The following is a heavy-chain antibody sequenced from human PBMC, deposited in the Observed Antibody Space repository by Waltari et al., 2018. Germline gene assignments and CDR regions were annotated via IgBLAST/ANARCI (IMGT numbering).Heavy chain of an antibody. Sequence: EVHLVESGGGLVKPGGSLRLSCAASGFTPSSFSMNWVRQAPGMGPEWVSSITSSGSYTYYAGSVKGRFTISRDNAKDSLFLQMNSLRAEDTAVYYCARGTPTDGVYGDDRKVWGKGTTVTVSS. CDR2: ITSSGSYT. D-gene: IGHD4-17*01. CDR3: ARGTPTDGVYGDDRKV. J-gene: IGHJ6*04. V-gene: IGHV3-21*01. CDR1: GFTPSSFS.